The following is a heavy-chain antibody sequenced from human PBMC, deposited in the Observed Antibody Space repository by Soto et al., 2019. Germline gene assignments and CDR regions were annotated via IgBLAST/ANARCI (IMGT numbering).Heavy chain of an antibody. V-gene: IGHV5-10-1*01. Sequence: PGESLQISCKGSGYSFTNYWISWVRQMLGKGLEWMGRMDPSDSYANYSPSFQGHVTMSADKSISTAYLQWSSLKASDTAMYYCARLTYYYFSRAYTNYYYAMGGWGQGTTVTVCS. CDR1: GYSFTNYW. J-gene: IGHJ6*02. CDR2: MDPSDSYA. CDR3: ARLTYYYFSRAYTNYYYAMGG. D-gene: IGHD3-22*01.